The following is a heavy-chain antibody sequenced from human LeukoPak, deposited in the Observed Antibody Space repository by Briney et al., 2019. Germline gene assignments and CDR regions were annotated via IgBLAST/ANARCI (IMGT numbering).Heavy chain of an antibody. CDR1: GFTFSSNS. CDR2: ISSSSSDI. J-gene: IGHJ5*02. V-gene: IGHV3-21*01. D-gene: IGHD4-17*01. CDR3: ARDRTAVTVFDH. Sequence: GGSLRLSCAASGFTFSSNSMNWVRKAPGKGMEWVSSISSSSSDIYYADSVKGRFTISRDNAKNSLYLQMNSLRAEDTAVYYCARDRTAVTVFDHWGQGTLVTVSS.